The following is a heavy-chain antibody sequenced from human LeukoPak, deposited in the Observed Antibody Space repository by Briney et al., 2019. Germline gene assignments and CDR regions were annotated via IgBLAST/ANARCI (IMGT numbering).Heavy chain of an antibody. V-gene: IGHV4-30-2*01. J-gene: IGHJ5*02. D-gene: IGHD3-22*01. CDR2: IYHSGST. CDR1: GGSISSGGYS. Sequence: SETLSLTCAVSGGSISSGGYSWSWIRQPPGKGLEWIGYIYHSGSTYYNPSLKSRVTISVDRSKNQFSLKLSSVTAADTAVYYCARAQYYYDSSGQGWFDPWGQGTLVTVSS. CDR3: ARAQYYYDSSGQGWFDP.